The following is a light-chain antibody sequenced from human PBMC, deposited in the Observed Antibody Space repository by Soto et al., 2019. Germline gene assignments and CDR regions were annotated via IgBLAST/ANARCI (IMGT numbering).Light chain of an antibody. J-gene: IGKJ1*01. CDR3: LQDFKYPRT. V-gene: IGKV1-6*01. CDR1: QGIRND. Sequence: AILMTQSPSSLSASVGDRATITCRASQGIRNDLAWYQQKPGKAPKLLIYEASTLQSGVPSRFSGSYSGTDFTLAIGSLQPEDFATYYCLQDFKYPRTFGQGTKVDIK. CDR2: EAS.